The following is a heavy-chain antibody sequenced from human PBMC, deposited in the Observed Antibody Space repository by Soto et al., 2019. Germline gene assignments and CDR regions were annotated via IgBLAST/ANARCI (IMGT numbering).Heavy chain of an antibody. Sequence: QVQLVQSGAEVKKPGSSVEVCCKASGGTFSSYTISWVRQAPGQGLEWMGRIIPILGIANYAQKFQGRVTITADKSTRTAYMELSSLRSEDTAVYYCASVIWGSYPLGDRWGQGTLVTVSS. CDR1: GGTFSSYT. CDR3: ASVIWGSYPLGDR. CDR2: IIPILGIA. V-gene: IGHV1-69*02. D-gene: IGHD3-16*02. J-gene: IGHJ4*02.